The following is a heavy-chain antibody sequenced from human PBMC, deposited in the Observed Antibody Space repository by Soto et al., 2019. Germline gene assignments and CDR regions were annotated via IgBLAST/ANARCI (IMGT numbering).Heavy chain of an antibody. J-gene: IGHJ4*02. CDR1: GFSLSTSGVG. CDR3: AHIGPEDWPLDY. D-gene: IGHD3-9*01. CDR2: IYWDDSK. V-gene: IGHV2-5*02. Sequence: QIPLKESGPTLVRPTHTLTLTCAFSGFSLSTSGVGVGWIRQPPGKALEWLAVIYWDDSKHYSPSLRSRLTITKDTSNNQVVLTMTNMDPMDTGTYCCAHIGPEDWPLDYWGQGTMVTVSS.